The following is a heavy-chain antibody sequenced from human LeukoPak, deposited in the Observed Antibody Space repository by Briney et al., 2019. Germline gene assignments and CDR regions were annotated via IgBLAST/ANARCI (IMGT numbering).Heavy chain of an antibody. Sequence: PGGSLRLSCAASGFIFRSYGIHWVRQAPGKGLEWVAFIRYDGSNKYYADSVKGRFTISRDNSKNTLYLQMNSLRTEDTAVYYCAKDMDVGGYASGSYFGYWGQGTLVTVSS. CDR3: AKDMDVGGYASGSYFGY. D-gene: IGHD3-10*01. CDR1: GFIFRSYG. V-gene: IGHV3-30*02. CDR2: IRYDGSNK. J-gene: IGHJ4*02.